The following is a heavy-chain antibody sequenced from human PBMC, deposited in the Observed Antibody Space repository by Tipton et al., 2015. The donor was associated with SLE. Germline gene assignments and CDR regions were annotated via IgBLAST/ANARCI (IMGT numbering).Heavy chain of an antibody. CDR2: IYRTGST. Sequence: TLSLTCAVSGYSISIGYYWGWIRQPPGKGLEWIANIYRTGSTYYNPSLKGRVTISVDTSKNQFSLNLSSVTAADTAVYYCARDDYGDSGVFDNWGQGTLVTVSS. V-gene: IGHV4-38-2*02. CDR1: GYSISIGYY. J-gene: IGHJ4*02. D-gene: IGHD4-17*01. CDR3: ARDDYGDSGVFDN.